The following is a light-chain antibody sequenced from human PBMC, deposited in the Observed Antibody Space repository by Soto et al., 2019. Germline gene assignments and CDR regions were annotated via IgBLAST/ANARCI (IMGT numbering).Light chain of an antibody. V-gene: IGLV1-44*01. J-gene: IGLJ1*01. Sequence: HSVLTQPPSASGTPGQRVTISCSTSSSNLGDNTVNWYQHVPGTAPKLLIYSYDQRPSGVPDRFSGSRSGTSASLAISGLQSEDEADYYCAAWDATLDGYVFGTGTKLTVL. CDR3: AAWDATLDGYV. CDR2: SYD. CDR1: SSNLGDNT.